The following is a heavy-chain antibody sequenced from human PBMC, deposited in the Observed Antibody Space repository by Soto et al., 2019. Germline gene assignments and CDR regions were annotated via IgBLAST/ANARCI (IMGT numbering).Heavy chain of an antibody. J-gene: IGHJ6*02. CDR2: INSDGTTT. D-gene: IGHD2-15*01. V-gene: IGHV3-74*01. Sequence: EAQVVASGGGVVQPGGSLRLSCAGSGFTFSGYWMHWVRQSPGKGLVWVSRINSDGTTTAYADSVKGRFTISRDNSKNKLYLQMGSLRAEDTAVYYCTHCSGESCHGGYFGMDVWGQGTTVTVSS. CDR3: THCSGESCHGGYFGMDV. CDR1: GFTFSGYW.